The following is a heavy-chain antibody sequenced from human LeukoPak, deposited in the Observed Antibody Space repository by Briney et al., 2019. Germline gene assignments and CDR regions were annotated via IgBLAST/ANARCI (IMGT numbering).Heavy chain of an antibody. CDR2: ISAYNGNT. D-gene: IGHD6-13*01. Sequence: GAAVKVSCKASGYTFTSYGISWVRQAPGQGLEWMGWISAYNGNTNYAQKLQGRVTMTTDTSTSTAYMELRSLRSDDTAVYYCAASGYSSSWSPWFDPWGQGTLVTVSS. J-gene: IGHJ5*02. CDR1: GYTFTSYG. V-gene: IGHV1-18*01. CDR3: AASGYSSSWSPWFDP.